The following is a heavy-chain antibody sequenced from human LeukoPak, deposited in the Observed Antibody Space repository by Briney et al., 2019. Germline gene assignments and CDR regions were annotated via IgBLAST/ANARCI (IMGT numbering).Heavy chain of an antibody. CDR3: ARDLGGYCSSTSCYFFDY. V-gene: IGHV1-18*01. D-gene: IGHD2-2*01. CDR2: ISAYNGNT. Sequence: ASVKVSCKASGYTFTSYGISWVRQAPGQGLERMGWISAYNGNTNYAQKLQGRVTMTTDTSTSTAYMELRSLRSDDTAVYYCARDLGGYCSSTSCYFFDYWSQGTLVTVSS. J-gene: IGHJ4*02. CDR1: GYTFTSYG.